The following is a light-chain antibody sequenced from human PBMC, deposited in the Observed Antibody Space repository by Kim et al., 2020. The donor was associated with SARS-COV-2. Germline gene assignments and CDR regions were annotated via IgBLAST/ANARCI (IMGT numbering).Light chain of an antibody. CDR1: SLRSYY. Sequence: SSELTQDPAVSVALGQTVRITCQGDSLRSYYATWYQQKPGQAPILVIYGKNNWPSGIPDRFSGSSSGNTASLTITGTQAGDEADYYCNSRDSNDNVVFGGGTKLTVL. J-gene: IGLJ2*01. CDR2: GKN. CDR3: NSRDSNDNVV. V-gene: IGLV3-19*01.